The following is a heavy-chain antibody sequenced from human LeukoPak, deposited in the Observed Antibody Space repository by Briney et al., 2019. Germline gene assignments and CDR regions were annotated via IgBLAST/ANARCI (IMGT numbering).Heavy chain of an antibody. J-gene: IGHJ4*02. CDR3: AKHRDIFYYFDY. CDR1: GFTFSSYA. D-gene: IGHD2-15*01. Sequence: GGSLRLSCAASGFTFSSYAMSWVRQAPGKGLEWVSAISGSGGSTYYADSVKGRFTISRDNSKNTLDLQMNSLRAEDTAVYYCAKHRDIFYYFDYWGQGTLVTVSS. CDR2: ISGSGGST. V-gene: IGHV3-23*01.